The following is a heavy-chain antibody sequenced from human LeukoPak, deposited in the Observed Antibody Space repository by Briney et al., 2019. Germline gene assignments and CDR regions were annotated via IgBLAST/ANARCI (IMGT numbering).Heavy chain of an antibody. CDR3: AKCSTSAYSTGWCNWIDP. V-gene: IGHV4-30-4*01. D-gene: IGHD2-8*02. CDR1: GGSISSGDYY. Sequence: ASETLSLTCTVSGGSISSGDYYWSWIRQPPGKGLEWIGYIYYSGSTYYNPSLKSRVTISVDTSKNQFSLKLSSVTAADTAVYYWAKCSTSAYSTGWCNWIDPWGQGTLVTVSS. J-gene: IGHJ5*02. CDR2: IYYSGST.